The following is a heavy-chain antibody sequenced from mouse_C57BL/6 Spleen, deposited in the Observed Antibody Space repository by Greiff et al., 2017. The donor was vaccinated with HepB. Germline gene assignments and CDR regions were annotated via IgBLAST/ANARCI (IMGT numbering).Heavy chain of an antibody. CDR2: IDPSDSYT. Sequence: QVQLQQPGAELVKPGASVKLSCKASGYTFTSYWMQWVKQRPGQGLEWIGEIDPSDSYTNYNQKFKGKATLTVDTSSSTAYMQLSSLTSEDSAVYYWARIYYGYDEGLDYWGQGTTLTVSS. J-gene: IGHJ2*01. CDR3: ARIYYGYDEGLDY. CDR1: GYTFTSYW. V-gene: IGHV1-50*01. D-gene: IGHD2-2*01.